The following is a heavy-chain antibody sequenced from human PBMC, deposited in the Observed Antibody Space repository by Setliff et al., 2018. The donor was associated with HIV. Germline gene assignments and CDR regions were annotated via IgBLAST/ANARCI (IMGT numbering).Heavy chain of an antibody. V-gene: IGHV3-11*01. CDR2: ISSSGSTI. CDR1: GFTFSDYY. D-gene: IGHD4-17*01. CDR3: ARNYGDSDEYFQH. Sequence: AGGSLRLSCAASGFTFSDYYMSWIRQAPGKGLEWVSYISSSGSTIYYADSVKGRFTISRDNAKNSLYLQMNSLRAEDTAVYYCARNYGDSDEYFQHWGQGTLVTVSS. J-gene: IGHJ1*01.